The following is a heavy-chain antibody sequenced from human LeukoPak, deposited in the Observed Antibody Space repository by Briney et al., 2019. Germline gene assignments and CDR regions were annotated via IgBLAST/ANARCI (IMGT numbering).Heavy chain of an antibody. Sequence: GGSLRLSCAGSGFAFSEYWMHWARQTPEKGLMWVSRINDGGTYTAYADSVKGRFALSRDNAENTLYLQMDSLTVEDTGLYYCVREIKIMGFRAFDYWGQGTPVTVSS. J-gene: IGHJ4*02. CDR1: GFAFSEYW. CDR2: INDGGTYT. D-gene: IGHD3-10*01. CDR3: VREIKIMGFRAFDY. V-gene: IGHV3-74*01.